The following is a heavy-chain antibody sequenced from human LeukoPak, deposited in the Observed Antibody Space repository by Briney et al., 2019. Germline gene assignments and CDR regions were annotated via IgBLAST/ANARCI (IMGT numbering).Heavy chain of an antibody. CDR1: GITVSTNY. CDR3: ARLHYDVLTGPFDY. V-gene: IGHV3-66*04. J-gene: IGHJ4*02. Sequence: GGSLRLSCAASGITVSTNYMSWVRQAPGKGLEWVSIIYSGGATFYADSVKGRFTISRENSKNTLWLQMNSVRVEDTAVYYCARLHYDVLTGPFDYWGQGTLVTVSS. CDR2: IYSGGAT. D-gene: IGHD3-9*01.